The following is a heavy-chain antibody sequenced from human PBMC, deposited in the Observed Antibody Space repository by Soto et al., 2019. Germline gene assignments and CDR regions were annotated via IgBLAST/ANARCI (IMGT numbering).Heavy chain of an antibody. CDR3: ASSAWGGGPDSYYYYYGMDV. V-gene: IGHV4-31*03. Sequence: SETLSLTCTVSGGSISSGGYYWSWIRQHPGKGLEWIGYIYYSGSTYYNPSLKSRVTISVDTSKNQFSLKLSSVTAADTAVYYCASSAWGGGPDSYYYYYGMDVWGQGTTVTVSS. D-gene: IGHD3-16*01. CDR1: GGSISSGGYY. CDR2: IYYSGST. J-gene: IGHJ6*02.